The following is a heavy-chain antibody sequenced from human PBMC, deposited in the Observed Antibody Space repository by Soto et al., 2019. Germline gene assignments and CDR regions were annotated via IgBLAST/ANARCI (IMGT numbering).Heavy chain of an antibody. J-gene: IGHJ4*02. CDR1: GFTFSSYA. V-gene: IGHV3-23*01. CDR3: AKAQGDIVVVVAGEGLFDY. CDR2: ISGSGGST. D-gene: IGHD2-15*01. Sequence: GGSLRLSCAASGFTFSSYAMSWVRQAPGKGLEWVSAISGSGGSTYYADSVKGRFTISRDNSKNTLYLQMNSLRAEDTAVYYCAKAQGDIVVVVAGEGLFDYWGQGTLVTVSS.